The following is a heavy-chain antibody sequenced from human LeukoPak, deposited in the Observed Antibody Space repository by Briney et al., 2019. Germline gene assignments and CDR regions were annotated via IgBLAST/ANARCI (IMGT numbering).Heavy chain of an antibody. CDR3: ARGYYYGSGSYQSLFDY. Sequence: GGSLRLSCAASGFTLSSYAMSWVRQGPGKGLEWVSAISVSGNTYHADSVKGRFTISRDSSKNTLYLQMNSLRAGDTAAYYCARGYYYGSGSYQSLFDYWGQGTLVTVSS. V-gene: IGHV3-23*01. CDR2: ISVSGNT. D-gene: IGHD3-10*01. J-gene: IGHJ4*02. CDR1: GFTLSSYA.